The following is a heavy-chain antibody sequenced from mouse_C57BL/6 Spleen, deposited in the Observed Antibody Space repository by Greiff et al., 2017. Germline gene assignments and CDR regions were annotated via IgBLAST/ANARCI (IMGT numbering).Heavy chain of an antibody. CDR3: ARRGYGKGNYYAMDY. CDR1: GFTFSSYG. V-gene: IGHV5-6*02. J-gene: IGHJ4*01. D-gene: IGHD1-1*01. CDR2: ISSGGSYT. Sequence: EVNLVESGGDLVKPGGSLKLSCAASGFTFSSYGMSWVRQTPDKRLEWVATISSGGSYTYYPDSVKGRFTISRDNAKNTLYLQMSSLKSEDTAMYYCARRGYGKGNYYAMDYWGQGTSVTVSS.